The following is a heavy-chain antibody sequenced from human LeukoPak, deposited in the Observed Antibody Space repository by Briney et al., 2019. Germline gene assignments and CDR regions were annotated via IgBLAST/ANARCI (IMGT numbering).Heavy chain of an antibody. Sequence: GGSLRLSCVASGFAVXXSYMNWVRQAPGXXXXXXXXXXXXGXXXXXXXXXXXXTXXXXNSKNTLYXQMXGLRAEDTAIYYCXXXPDDGSGLDAFAIWGQGIMVTVSS. D-gene: IGHD5-12*01. CDR2: XXXXGXX. J-gene: IGHJ3*02. CDR1: GFAVXXSY. V-gene: IGHV3-53*01. CDR3: XXXPDDGSGLDAFAI.